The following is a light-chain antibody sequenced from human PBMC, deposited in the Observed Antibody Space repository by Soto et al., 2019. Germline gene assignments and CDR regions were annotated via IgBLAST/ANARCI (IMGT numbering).Light chain of an antibody. V-gene: IGKV3-11*01. CDR2: DAS. Sequence: EIVLTQSPATLSLSPGERATLSCRASQSVSSYLAWYQQKPGQAPRLLIYDASNRATGIPARFSGSGSGTDFTLTISSLEPEDFAVYYCQQRINWPPLTFGQGTRLDIK. CDR1: QSVSSY. J-gene: IGKJ5*01. CDR3: QQRINWPPLT.